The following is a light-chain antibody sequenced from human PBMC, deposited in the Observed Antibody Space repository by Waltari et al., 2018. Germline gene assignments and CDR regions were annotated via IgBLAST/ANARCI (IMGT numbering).Light chain of an antibody. CDR2: SAF. CDR1: QGIKNY. V-gene: IGKV1-33*01. J-gene: IGKJ3*01. Sequence: DIQMTQSPSSLSASVGDRVTITCRPRQGIKNYLTLYQQKPGKPPKRLIYSAFSLESGGQSRFSGSGSGTHYTLTITRLQPEDIATYYCQQYDNFPFTFGPGTKLDI. CDR3: QQYDNFPFT.